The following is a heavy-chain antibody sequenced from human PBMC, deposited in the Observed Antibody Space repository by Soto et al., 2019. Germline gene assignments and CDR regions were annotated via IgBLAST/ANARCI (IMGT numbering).Heavy chain of an antibody. D-gene: IGHD3-16*01. CDR3: ARDRLCGVETYYYYMDV. CDR1: GYTFTSYG. J-gene: IGHJ6*03. V-gene: IGHV1-18*01. Sequence: ASVKVSCKASGYTFTSYGISWVRQAPGQGLEWMGWISAYNGNTNYAQKLQGRVTMTTDTSTSTAYMELRSLRSDDTAVYYCARDRLCGVETYYYYMDVWGKGTTVTVSS. CDR2: ISAYNGNT.